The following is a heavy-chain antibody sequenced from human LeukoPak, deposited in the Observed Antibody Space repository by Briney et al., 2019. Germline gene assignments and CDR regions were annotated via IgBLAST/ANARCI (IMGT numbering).Heavy chain of an antibody. J-gene: IGHJ4*02. V-gene: IGHV3-53*01. D-gene: IGHD5-12*01. CDR2: MYSGGAT. CDR1: ELLVNSNH. Sequence: GGSLRLSCAASELLVNSNHMSWVRQAPGKGLEWVSIMYSGGATYYADSVKGRFTVSRDNSKNTLYLVMNRLRAEDTAVYHCARTRGYAIEYWGQGIPVTVSS. CDR3: ARTRGYAIEY.